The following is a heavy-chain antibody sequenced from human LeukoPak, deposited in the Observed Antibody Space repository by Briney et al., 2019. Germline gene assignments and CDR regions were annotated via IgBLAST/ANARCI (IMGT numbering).Heavy chain of an antibody. J-gene: IGHJ3*02. Sequence: GGSLRLSCAASGFTFSSYAMSWVRHAPGKGLEWVAAISGSGGSTYYADSVKGRFTISRDNSKTTLYLQMNRLRAEDTAVYYCAKDPRYGSGSQRKDDAFDIWGQGTMVTVSS. CDR2: ISGSGGST. CDR1: GFTFSSYA. V-gene: IGHV3-23*01. CDR3: AKDPRYGSGSQRKDDAFDI. D-gene: IGHD3-10*01.